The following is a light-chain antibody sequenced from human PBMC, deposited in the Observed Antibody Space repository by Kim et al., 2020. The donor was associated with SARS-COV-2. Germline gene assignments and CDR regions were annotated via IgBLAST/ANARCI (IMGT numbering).Light chain of an antibody. Sequence: GHDITITSTGTSGDVGGYDNVSLDQQHPGRDPKLMIYDVSKRPSGVSNRFSGSKSGNTASLTISGLQAEDEADYYCSSYTSSITYVFGTGTKVTVL. J-gene: IGLJ1*01. CDR3: SSYTSSITYV. V-gene: IGLV2-14*04. CDR2: DVS. CDR1: SGDVGGYDN.